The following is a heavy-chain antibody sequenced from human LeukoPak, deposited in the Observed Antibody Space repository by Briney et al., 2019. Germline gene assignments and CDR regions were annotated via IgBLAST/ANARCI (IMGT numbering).Heavy chain of an antibody. Sequence: GGSLRLSCAASGFTLSSYGMSWVRQAPGKGLEWVSAISGSDGGTYYADSVKGRFTISRDNSKNTLYLQMNNLRAEETAIYYCAKAPVASCRGAFCYPFDCWGQGNLVTVSS. CDR2: ISGSDGGT. CDR1: GFTLSSYG. CDR3: AKAPVASCRGAFCYPFDC. J-gene: IGHJ4*02. D-gene: IGHD2-15*01. V-gene: IGHV3-23*01.